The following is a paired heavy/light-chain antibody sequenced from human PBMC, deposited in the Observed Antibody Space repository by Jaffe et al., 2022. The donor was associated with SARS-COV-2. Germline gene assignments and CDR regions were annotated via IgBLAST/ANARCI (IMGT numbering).Heavy chain of an antibody. J-gene: IGHJ4*02. CDR2: ISGRGGST. D-gene: IGHD6-13*01. CDR1: GFTFNNYA. Sequence: EVQLLESGGGLVQPGGSLRLSCAASGFTFNNYAMTFVRQAPGKGLEWVSSISGRGGSTYYADSVRGRLTISRDNSKNTVYLQMNSLRAEDTAVYYCTKDRMESITSWYGFDHWGQGTLVTVSS. V-gene: IGHV3-23*01. CDR3: TKDRMESITSWYGFDH.
Light chain of an antibody. V-gene: IGKV1-39*01. CDR3: QQSHSTPLT. CDR2: AVS. J-gene: IGKJ4*01. CDR1: QSISTF. Sequence: DIQMTQSPSSLSASVGDRVTITCRASQSISTFLNWYQQKPGKAPNLLIYAVSSLHSGVPSRFSGSGSGTDFTLTISSLQPEDFATYYCQQSHSTPLTFGGGTKVEIK.